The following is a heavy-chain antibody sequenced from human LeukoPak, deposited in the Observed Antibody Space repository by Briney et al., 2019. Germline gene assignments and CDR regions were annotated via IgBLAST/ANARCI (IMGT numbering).Heavy chain of an antibody. CDR1: GGSISSYY. CDR2: IYYSGST. Sequence: SVTLSLTCTVSGGSISSYYWSWIRQPPGKGLEWIGYIYYSGSTNYNPSLKSRVTISVDTSKNQFSLKLSSVTAADTAVYYCARASYYDSSGYYGSYFDYWGQGTLVTVSS. D-gene: IGHD3-22*01. V-gene: IGHV4-59*01. CDR3: ARASYYDSSGYYGSYFDY. J-gene: IGHJ4*02.